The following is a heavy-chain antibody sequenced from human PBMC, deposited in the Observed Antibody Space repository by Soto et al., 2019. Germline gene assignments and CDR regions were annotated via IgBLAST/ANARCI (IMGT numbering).Heavy chain of an antibody. CDR3: ERGWVYYYGSGSDD. V-gene: IGHV3-66*01. Sequence: EVQLVESGGGLVQPGGSLRLSCAASGFTVSSIYMSWVRQAPGKGLEWVSVIYSGGSTYYADSVKGRFTISRDNSKNTLYLQMNSMRAEDTAVYYCERGWVYYYGSGSDDRGKGTLVTVSS. CDR2: IYSGGST. CDR1: GFTVSSIY. J-gene: IGHJ4*02. D-gene: IGHD3-10*01.